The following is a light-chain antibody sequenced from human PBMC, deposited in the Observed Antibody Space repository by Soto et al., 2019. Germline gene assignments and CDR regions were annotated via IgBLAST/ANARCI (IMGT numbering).Light chain of an antibody. Sequence: DIQLTQSPSFLSASVGDRVTITCRASQGISSYLAWYQQKQGKSPKLLIYAASTMQSGVPSRFSGSGSGTEFPLTISSLPPDDFATYYCQQLNSYPLTFGQGTRLEIK. J-gene: IGKJ5*01. CDR2: AAS. CDR3: QQLNSYPLT. V-gene: IGKV1-9*01. CDR1: QGISSY.